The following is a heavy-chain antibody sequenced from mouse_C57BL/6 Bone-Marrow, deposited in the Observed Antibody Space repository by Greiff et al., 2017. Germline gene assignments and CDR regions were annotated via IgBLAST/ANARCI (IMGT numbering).Heavy chain of an antibody. CDR3: VRVTYYSGSIYFDY. J-gene: IGHJ2*01. CDR1: GFTFNTYA. Sequence: EVQLVESGGGLVQPKGSLKLSCAASGFTFNTYAMHWVRQAPGKGLEWVARIRSKGSNYATYYADSVKDRFTISRDDSKSVLYLQMNDLKPEDTAIYDCVRVTYYSGSIYFDYWGQGTTLTVSS. D-gene: IGHD1-1*01. V-gene: IGHV10-3*01. CDR2: IRSKGSNYAT.